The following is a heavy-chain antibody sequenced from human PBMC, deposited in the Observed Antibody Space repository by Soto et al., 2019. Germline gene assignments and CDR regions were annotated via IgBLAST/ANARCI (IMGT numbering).Heavy chain of an antibody. Sequence: GGSLRLSCAASGFTFSSYAMSWVRQAPGKGLEWVSAISGSGGSTYYADSGKGRFTISRDNSKNTLYLQMNSLRAEDTAVYYCARFPITVTTPYYFDYWGQGTLVTVS. CDR1: GFTFSSYA. CDR3: ARFPITVTTPYYFDY. CDR2: ISGSGGST. J-gene: IGHJ4*02. D-gene: IGHD4-17*01. V-gene: IGHV3-23*01.